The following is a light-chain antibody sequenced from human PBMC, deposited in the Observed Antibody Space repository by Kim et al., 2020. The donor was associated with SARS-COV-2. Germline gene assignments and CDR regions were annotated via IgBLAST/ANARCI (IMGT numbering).Light chain of an antibody. V-gene: IGKV3-20*01. Sequence: LSTGQRATLSCRASQSVSSNYLAWYQQNPGQTPSLLIYGASNRATGITDRLSGSGSGTDFTLTIGRLEPEDFAVYYCQQYGSSPYTFGQGTKLEI. J-gene: IGKJ2*01. CDR1: QSVSSNY. CDR2: GAS. CDR3: QQYGSSPYT.